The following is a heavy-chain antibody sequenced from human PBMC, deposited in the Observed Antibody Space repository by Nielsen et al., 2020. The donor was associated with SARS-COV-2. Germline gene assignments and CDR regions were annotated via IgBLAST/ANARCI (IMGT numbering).Heavy chain of an antibody. CDR3: ARDSPSMAARRLYYFDY. CDR1: GFSFSIYS. Sequence: GESLKISCRASGFSFSIYSMNWVRQAPGKGLEWVSYITSTSNTIYYADSVKGRFTISRDNAVNSLYLQMDSLRDEDTAVYYCARDSPSMAARRLYYFDYWGQGTLVAVSS. D-gene: IGHD6-6*01. V-gene: IGHV3-48*02. CDR2: ITSTSNTI. J-gene: IGHJ4*02.